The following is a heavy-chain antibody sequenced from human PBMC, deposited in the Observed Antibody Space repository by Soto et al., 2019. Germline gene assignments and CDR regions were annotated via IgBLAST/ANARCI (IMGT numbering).Heavy chain of an antibody. V-gene: IGHV3-7*01. J-gene: IGHJ4*02. CDR3: ARGGSWGPDF. D-gene: IGHD2-15*01. CDR1: GFTFSDFW. CDR2: IKHDGSET. Sequence: EVQVVESGGDLVLPGGSLRLSCVVSGFTFSDFWMSWVGQAPGKGLDWVANIKHDGSETYYVGSVEGRFTISRDNTKDSLYLQMNSLRAEDTAVYYCARGGSWGPDFWGQGTLVTVSS.